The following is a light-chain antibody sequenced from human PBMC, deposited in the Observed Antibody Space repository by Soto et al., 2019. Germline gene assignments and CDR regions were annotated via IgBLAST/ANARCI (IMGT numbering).Light chain of an antibody. CDR2: GAS. CDR3: QQYNDWPRT. V-gene: IGKV3-15*01. J-gene: IGKJ1*01. CDR1: QSVDRI. Sequence: EIVMTQSPVTLSASPGERVTLSCRASQSVDRILAWYQQKPGQSPRLLIYGASTRATGIPARFSGSGSGTEFTLTFSSLQSEDLATYYCQQYNDWPRTFGQGTKVEI.